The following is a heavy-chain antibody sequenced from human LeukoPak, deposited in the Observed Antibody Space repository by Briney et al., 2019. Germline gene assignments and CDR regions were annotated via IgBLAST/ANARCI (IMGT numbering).Heavy chain of an antibody. J-gene: IGHJ6*03. CDR1: GFTFSSYW. Sequence: GGSLRLSCAGSGFTFSSYWMTWVRQAPGKGLEWVANIKQDGSEKNYVDSVRGRFTISRDNAKNSLYLQMNSLRAEDTAVYYCATEGFDYGDYFASLDHYYYLDVWGKGTTVTISS. CDR3: ATEGFDYGDYFASLDHYYYLDV. CDR2: IKQDGSEK. D-gene: IGHD4-17*01. V-gene: IGHV3-7*01.